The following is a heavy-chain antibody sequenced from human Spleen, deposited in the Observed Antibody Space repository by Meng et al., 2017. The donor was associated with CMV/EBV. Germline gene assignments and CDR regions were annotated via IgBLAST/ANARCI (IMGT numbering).Heavy chain of an antibody. CDR1: GFTFSSYS. J-gene: IGHJ3*02. V-gene: IGHV3-48*04. D-gene: IGHD5-24*01. Sequence: GESLKISCAASGFTFSSYSMNWVRQAPGKGLEWLSYISSSSSTIYHADSVKGRFTISRDNAKNSLYLQMNSLRAEDTAVYYCARNRDGYNFGYDAFDIWGQGTMVTVSS. CDR2: ISSSSSTI. CDR3: ARNRDGYNFGYDAFDI.